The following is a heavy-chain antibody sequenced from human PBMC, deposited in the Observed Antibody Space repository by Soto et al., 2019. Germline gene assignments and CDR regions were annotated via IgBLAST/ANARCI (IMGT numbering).Heavy chain of an antibody. CDR1: GFTFSSYA. D-gene: IGHD3-3*01. CDR3: AKDSLTPHITIFGVVTHDAFDI. CDR2: ISGSGGST. J-gene: IGHJ3*02. Sequence: GGSLRLSCAASGFTFSSYAMSWVRQAPGKGQEWVSAISGSGGSTYYADSVKGRFTISRDNSKNTLYLQMNSLRAEDTAVYYCAKDSLTPHITIFGVVTHDAFDIWGQGTMVTVSS. V-gene: IGHV3-23*01.